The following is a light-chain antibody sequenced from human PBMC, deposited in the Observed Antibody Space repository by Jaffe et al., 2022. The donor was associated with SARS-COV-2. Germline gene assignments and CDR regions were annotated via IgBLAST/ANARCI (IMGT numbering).Light chain of an antibody. CDR2: NNN. J-gene: IGLJ1*01. CDR1: SSNIGSNA. V-gene: IGLV1-44*01. Sequence: QSVLTQPPSASGTPGQRVTISCSGSSSNIGSNAVSWYQQLPGAAPNLLIYNNNQRPSGVPDRFSGSKSGTSASLTISGLQSEDEADYYCAAWDDSLNGLYVFGTGTKVTVL. CDR3: AAWDDSLNGLYV.